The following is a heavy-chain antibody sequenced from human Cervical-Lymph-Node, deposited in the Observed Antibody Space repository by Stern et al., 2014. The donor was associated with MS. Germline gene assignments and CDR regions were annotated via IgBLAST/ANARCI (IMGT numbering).Heavy chain of an antibody. J-gene: IGHJ4*02. Sequence: QVQLVQSGGGVVQPGRSLRLSCSPSGFAFSTYGMHWVRQAPGKGLEWVALISFDGAKTYYADSGKGRFTISRDNPKNTLYLQMKSLRGEDTAVYYCARGSDWYPLDYWGQGTLVTVSS. D-gene: IGHD6-19*01. V-gene: IGHV3-30*03. CDR2: ISFDGAKT. CDR3: ARGSDWYPLDY. CDR1: GFAFSTYG.